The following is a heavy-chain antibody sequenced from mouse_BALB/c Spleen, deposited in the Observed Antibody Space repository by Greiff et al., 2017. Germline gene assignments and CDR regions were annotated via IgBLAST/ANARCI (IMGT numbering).Heavy chain of an antibody. CDR2: IDPSDSYT. D-gene: IGHD1-1*01. V-gene: IGHV1S127*01. Sequence: VQLHQSGAELVKPGASVKMSCKASGYTFTSYWMHWVKQRPGQGLEWIGVIDPSDSYTSYNQKFKGKATLTVDTSSSTAYMQLSSLTSEDSAVYYCTRWYYGSSSYFDYWGQGTTLTVSS. J-gene: IGHJ2*01. CDR3: TRWYYGSSSYFDY. CDR1: GYTFTSYW.